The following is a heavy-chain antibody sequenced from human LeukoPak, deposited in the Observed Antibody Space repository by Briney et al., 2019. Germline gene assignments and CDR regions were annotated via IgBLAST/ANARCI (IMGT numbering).Heavy chain of an antibody. CDR3: AKSGLNRFDY. CDR1: GFSFSDSY. CDR2: ISPSSHDI. D-gene: IGHD2-15*01. V-gene: IGHV3-11*01. J-gene: IGHJ4*02. Sequence: GGSLRLSCVVSGFSFSDSYMTWLRQTPGKGLESLAYISPSSHDIYYADSVKGRFTISRDNARTSLYLQMNSLRAEDTAVYYCAKSGLNRFDYWGQGTLVTVSS.